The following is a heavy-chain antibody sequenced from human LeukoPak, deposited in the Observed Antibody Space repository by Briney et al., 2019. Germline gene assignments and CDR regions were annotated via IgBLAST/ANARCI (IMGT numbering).Heavy chain of an antibody. J-gene: IGHJ4*02. Sequence: ASVKVSCKSSGYTFTGYYMHWVRQAPGQGLEWMGWINPNSGGTNHAQKFQGRVTMTRDTSISTAYMELSRLRSDDTAVYYCARAPMIVVERPFDYWGQGTLVTVSS. CDR2: INPNSGGT. D-gene: IGHD3-22*01. CDR3: ARAPMIVVERPFDY. CDR1: GYTFTGYY. V-gene: IGHV1-2*02.